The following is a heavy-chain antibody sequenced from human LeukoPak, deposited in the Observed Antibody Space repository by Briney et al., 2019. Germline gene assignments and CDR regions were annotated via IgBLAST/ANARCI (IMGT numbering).Heavy chain of an antibody. J-gene: IGHJ1*01. CDR2: ISGSGGST. CDR3: AKDDAWGRYKD. CDR1: GFSFSSYA. Sequence: PGGSLRLSCATSGFSFSSYAMSWVRQAPGKGLEWVSAISGSGGSTYYADSVKGRFTISRDNSKNTLYLQMNSLRGEDTAVYYCAKDDAWGRYKDWGQGTLVTVSS. D-gene: IGHD3-16*01. V-gene: IGHV3-23*01.